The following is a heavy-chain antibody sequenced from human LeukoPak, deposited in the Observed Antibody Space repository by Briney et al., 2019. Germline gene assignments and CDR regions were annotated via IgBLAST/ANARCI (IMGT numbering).Heavy chain of an antibody. CDR1: GYTFNSYA. D-gene: IGHD3-10*01. V-gene: IGHV1-3*01. CDR3: ARTQSLLWFGEVENDAFDI. Sequence: ASVKVSCKASGYTFNSYAMHWVRQAPGQRLEWMGWINAGNGNTKYSQKFQGRVTITRDTSASTAYMELSSLRSEDTAVYYCARTQSLLWFGEVENDAFDIWGQGTMVTVSS. CDR2: INAGNGNT. J-gene: IGHJ3*02.